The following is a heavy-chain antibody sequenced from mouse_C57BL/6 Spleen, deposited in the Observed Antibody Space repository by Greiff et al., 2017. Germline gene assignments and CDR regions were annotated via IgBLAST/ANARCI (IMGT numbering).Heavy chain of an antibody. D-gene: IGHD4-1*01. V-gene: IGHV10-3*01. CDR1: GFTFNTYA. J-gene: IGHJ4*01. CDR3: AKLTGTAMDY. Sequence: EVMLVESGGGLVQPKGSLKLSCAASGFTFNTYAMHWVRQAPGKGLEWVARIRSKSSNYATYYADSVKDRFTISRDDSQSMLYLQMNSLKTEDTAMYYCAKLTGTAMDYWGQGTSVTVSS. CDR2: IRSKSSNYAT.